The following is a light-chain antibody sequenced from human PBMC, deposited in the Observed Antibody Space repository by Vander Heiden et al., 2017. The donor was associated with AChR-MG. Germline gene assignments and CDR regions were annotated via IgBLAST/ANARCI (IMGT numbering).Light chain of an antibody. Sequence: DIVLTQSPGTLSLSPGERATLSCRASQSVSSSYLAWYQQKPGQAPRLLIYGASSRATGIPDRLSGSGSGTDFTLTISRLEPEDFAVYYCQQYGSSPGGIFFGQGTKLEIK. CDR1: QSVSSSY. CDR2: GAS. CDR3: QQYGSSPGGIF. V-gene: IGKV3-20*01. J-gene: IGKJ2*01.